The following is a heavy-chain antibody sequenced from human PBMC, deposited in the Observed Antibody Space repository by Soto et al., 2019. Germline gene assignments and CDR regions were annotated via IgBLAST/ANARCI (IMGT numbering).Heavy chain of an antibody. J-gene: IGHJ6*02. CDR2: IIPIFGTA. CDR1: GGTFSSYA. D-gene: IGHD3-10*01. V-gene: IGHV1-69*14. CDR3: AARIWSPSQHYYYYGMDV. Sequence: QVQLVQSGAEVKKPGSSVKVSCKASGGTFSSYAISWVRQAPGQGLEWMGGIIPIFGTANYAQKFQGRVTITADKSTSTAYMELSSLRSEDTAVYYCAARIWSPSQHYYYYGMDVWGQGTTVTVSS.